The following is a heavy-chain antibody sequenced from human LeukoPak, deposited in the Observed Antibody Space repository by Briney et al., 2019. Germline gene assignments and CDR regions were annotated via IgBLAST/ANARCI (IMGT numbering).Heavy chain of an antibody. CDR3: AKDRIAAAGKGDYYGMDV. CDR1: GFTFSSYA. J-gene: IGHJ6*02. Sequence: PGGSLRLSCAASGFTFSSYAMHWVRQAPGKGLEWVSLISWDGGSTYYADSVKGRFTISRDNSKNSLYLQMNSLRAEDTALYYCAKDRIAAAGKGDYYGMDVWGQGTTVTVSS. CDR2: ISWDGGST. D-gene: IGHD6-13*01. V-gene: IGHV3-43D*03.